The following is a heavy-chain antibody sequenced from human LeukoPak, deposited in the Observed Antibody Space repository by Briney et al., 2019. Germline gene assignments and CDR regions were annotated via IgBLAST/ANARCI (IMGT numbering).Heavy chain of an antibody. V-gene: IGHV4-34*01. D-gene: IGHD3-10*01. CDR1: GGSFSGYY. CDR3: ARDLSGFGEQH. CDR2: INHSGST. J-gene: IGHJ4*02. Sequence: SETLSLTCAVYGGSFSGYYWSWIRQPPGKGLEWIGEINHSGSTNYNPSLKSRVTISVDTSKNQFSLKLSSVTAADTAVYYCARDLSGFGEQHWGQGTLVTVSS.